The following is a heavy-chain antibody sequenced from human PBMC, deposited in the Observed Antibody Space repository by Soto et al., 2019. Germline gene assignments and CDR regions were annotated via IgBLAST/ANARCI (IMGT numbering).Heavy chain of an antibody. J-gene: IGHJ4*01. V-gene: IGHV4-39*01. CDR2: VYYSGRA. Sequence: PSETPSLTCTVSGGSINSDNFHWCWILQPPGKGLEWIGSVYYSGRAYYNPSLKSRATITVDTSKNQFSLKLSSVTGADTAVYYCARHWFLTSCSGTSCFVAEYYFDHWGQGTLVTVSS. CDR1: GGSINSDNFH. D-gene: IGHD2-2*01. CDR3: ARHWFLTSCSGTSCFVAEYYFDH.